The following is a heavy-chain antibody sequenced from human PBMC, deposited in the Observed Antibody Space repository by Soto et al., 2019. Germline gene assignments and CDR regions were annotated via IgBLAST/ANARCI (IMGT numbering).Heavy chain of an antibody. CDR2: IYYSGST. J-gene: IGHJ5*02. CDR3: ARSGWVLRYFDWFPVSWFDP. CDR1: GGSISSSSYY. V-gene: IGHV4-39*01. D-gene: IGHD3-9*01. Sequence: SETLSLTCTVSGGSISSSSYYWGWIRQPPGKGLEWIGSIYYSGSTYYNPSLKSRVTISVDTSKNQFSLKLSSVTAADTAVYYCARSGWVLRYFDWFPVSWFDPWGQGTLVTVSS.